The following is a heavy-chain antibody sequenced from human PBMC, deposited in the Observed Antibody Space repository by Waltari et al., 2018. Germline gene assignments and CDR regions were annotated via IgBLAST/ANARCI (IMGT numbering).Heavy chain of an antibody. CDR2: INTSGST. D-gene: IGHD2-2*01. Sequence: QVQLQESGPGLVQPSETLSLTCTVSGCTISSYYWSWIRQAAGKGLEWIGGINTSGSTNYNPSLMSGVTMSVETSKNQFPLKLSTVTAADTAVDYWAGGIVVVPAAPLDYWGQGTLVTVSS. V-gene: IGHV4-4*07. CDR3: AGGIVVVPAAPLDY. J-gene: IGHJ4*02. CDR1: GCTISSYY.